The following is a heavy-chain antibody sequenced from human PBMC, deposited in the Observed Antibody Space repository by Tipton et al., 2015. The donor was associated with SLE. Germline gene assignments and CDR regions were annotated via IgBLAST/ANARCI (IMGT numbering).Heavy chain of an antibody. CDR2: INHSATT. Sequence: TLSLTCTVSGGSISSSSYYWSWIRQPPGKGLEWIGEINHSATTNHNPSLKSRVTISVDTSKNQFSLKLSSVTAADTAVYYCARRDSISWYPFDYWGQGTLVTVSS. CDR3: ARRDSISWYPFDY. D-gene: IGHD6-13*01. V-gene: IGHV4-39*07. CDR1: GGSISSSSYY. J-gene: IGHJ4*02.